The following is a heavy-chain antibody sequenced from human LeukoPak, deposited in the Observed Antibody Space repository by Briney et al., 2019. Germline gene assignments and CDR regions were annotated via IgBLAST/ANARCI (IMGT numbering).Heavy chain of an antibody. CDR2: IYYSGST. Sequence: SETLSLTCTVSGASISSYYWSWIRQPAGKGLEWIGYIYYSGSTNYNPSLKSRVTISVDTSKNQFSLKLSSVTAADTAVYYCARAYDFWSGYSCAFDIWGQGTMVTVSS. CDR1: GASISSYY. D-gene: IGHD3-3*01. V-gene: IGHV4-59*01. CDR3: ARAYDFWSGYSCAFDI. J-gene: IGHJ3*02.